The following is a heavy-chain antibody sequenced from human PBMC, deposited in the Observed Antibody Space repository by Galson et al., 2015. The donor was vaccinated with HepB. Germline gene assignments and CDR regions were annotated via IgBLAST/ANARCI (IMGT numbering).Heavy chain of an antibody. V-gene: IGHV3-53*01. CDR1: GFTVSSNY. CDR2: IYSGGST. D-gene: IGHD3-22*01. Sequence: SLRLSCAASGFTVSSNYMSWVRQAPGKGLEWVSVIYSGGSTYYADSVKGRFTISRDNSKNTLYLQMNSLRAEDTAVYYCARGEYYYDSSGYSYYYGMDDWGQGTTVTVSS. J-gene: IGHJ6*02. CDR3: ARGEYYYDSSGYSYYYGMDD.